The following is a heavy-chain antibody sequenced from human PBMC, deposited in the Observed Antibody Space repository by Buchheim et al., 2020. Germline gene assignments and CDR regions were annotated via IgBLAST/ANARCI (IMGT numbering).Heavy chain of an antibody. J-gene: IGHJ4*02. D-gene: IGHD5-24*01. Sequence: QLHLQESGSGLVKPSQTLSLTCTVSGDSISRDQYSWGWIRQPPGKGLEWIGYIYHSGNTYYNSSLRSRVAISVDSSRNPLSLNLTSVTAADTAVYYCARGGWTNGYSWGQGIL. CDR3: ARGGWTNGYS. CDR1: GDSISRDQYS. CDR2: IYHSGNT. V-gene: IGHV4-30-2*01.